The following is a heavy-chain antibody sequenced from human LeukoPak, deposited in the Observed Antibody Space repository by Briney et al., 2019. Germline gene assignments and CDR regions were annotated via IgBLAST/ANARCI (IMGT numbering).Heavy chain of an antibody. Sequence: QPGGSLRLSCAASGFTFSSYAMSWVRQAPGKGLERVSAISGSGGSTYYADSVKGRFTISRDNSKNTLYLQMNSLRAEDTAVYYCATPLGDFWSGYRARTDYWGQGTLVTVSS. CDR1: GFTFSSYA. V-gene: IGHV3-23*01. J-gene: IGHJ4*02. D-gene: IGHD3-3*01. CDR2: ISGSGGST. CDR3: ATPLGDFWSGYRARTDY.